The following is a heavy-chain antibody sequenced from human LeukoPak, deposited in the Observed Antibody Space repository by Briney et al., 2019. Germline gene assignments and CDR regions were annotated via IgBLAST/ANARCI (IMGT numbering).Heavy chain of an antibody. Sequence: GGSLRLSCAASGFTFSSYAMSWVRQAPGKGLEWVSAISGGGGGKYYADSVKGRFTISRDNSKNTLYLQMNSLRAEDAAVYYWAKDRRCYDYVWGGYRYTGLFDHWGQGTLVTVSS. J-gene: IGHJ4*02. D-gene: IGHD3-16*02. CDR3: AKDRRCYDYVWGGYRYTGLFDH. CDR1: GFTFSSYA. CDR2: ISGGGGGK. V-gene: IGHV3-23*01.